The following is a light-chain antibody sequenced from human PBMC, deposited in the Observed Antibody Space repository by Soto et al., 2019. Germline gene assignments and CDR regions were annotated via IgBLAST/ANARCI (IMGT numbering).Light chain of an antibody. CDR3: SSYASSNFV. Sequence: QSALAQPASMSGSPGQSITISCTGTSSDVGGYNFVSWYQQHPGKAPKLMIYEVGNRPSGVSNRFSGSKSGNTASLTISGLQADDEADYYCSSYASSNFVFGTGTKVTV. J-gene: IGLJ1*01. CDR2: EVG. CDR1: SSDVGGYNF. V-gene: IGLV2-14*01.